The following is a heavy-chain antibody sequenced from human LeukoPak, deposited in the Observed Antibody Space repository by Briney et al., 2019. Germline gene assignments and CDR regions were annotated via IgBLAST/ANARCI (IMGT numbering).Heavy chain of an antibody. D-gene: IGHD3-22*01. Sequence: ASVKVSCKASGYTFTSYGISWVRQAPGQGLEWMGWISAYNGNTNYAQKLQGRVTMTTDTSTSTAYMELRSLRSDDTAVYYCARDPLHYYDSSVDAFDIWGQGTIVTVSS. CDR3: ARDPLHYYDSSVDAFDI. V-gene: IGHV1-18*01. J-gene: IGHJ3*02. CDR2: ISAYNGNT. CDR1: GYTFTSYG.